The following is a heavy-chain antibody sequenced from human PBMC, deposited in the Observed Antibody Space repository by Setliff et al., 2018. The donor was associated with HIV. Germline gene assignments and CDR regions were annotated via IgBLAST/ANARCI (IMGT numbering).Heavy chain of an antibody. D-gene: IGHD5-12*01. CDR3: ARGKSGSYDAYDM. J-gene: IGHJ3*02. CDR2: IYYSGNT. V-gene: IGHV4-39*07. CDR1: GGSISSSSYY. Sequence: PSETLSLTCAVSGGSISSSSYYWGWIRQPPGKGLEWIGNIYYSGNTYYNPSLESRVSMSVDASTNQVSLQLSSVTAADTAVYYCARGKSGSYDAYDMWGQGTMVTVSS.